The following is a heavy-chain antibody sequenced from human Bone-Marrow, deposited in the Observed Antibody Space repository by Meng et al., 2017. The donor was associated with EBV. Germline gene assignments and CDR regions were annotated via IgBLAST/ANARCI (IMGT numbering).Heavy chain of an antibody. D-gene: IGHD5-24*01. Sequence: QVHLVQSGDEVKKPGASGKISCKAAGNIFISSYFHWVRQAPGQGLEWMGRIISRGGRTIYAQNFRGRVTMTRDTSTSKVYLEVRSLRSEDTAVYFCASGVEMATIGAEYFQHWGQGTLVTVSS. J-gene: IGHJ1*01. CDR2: IISRGGRT. CDR1: GNIFISSY. V-gene: IGHV1-46*01. CDR3: ASGVEMATIGAEYFQH.